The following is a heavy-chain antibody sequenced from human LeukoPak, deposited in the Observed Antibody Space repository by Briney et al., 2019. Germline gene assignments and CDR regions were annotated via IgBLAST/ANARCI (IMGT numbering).Heavy chain of an antibody. CDR3: AKGFYSSSWYYFDY. J-gene: IGHJ4*02. CDR2: ISGSGGST. CDR1: GFTFSSYV. V-gene: IGHV3-23*01. Sequence: PGGSLRLSCAASGFTFSSYVMSWVRQAPGKGLEWVSAISGSGGSTYYADSVKGRFTISRDNSKNTLYLQMNSLRAEDTAVYYCAKGFYSSSWYYFDYWGQGTLVTVSS. D-gene: IGHD6-13*01.